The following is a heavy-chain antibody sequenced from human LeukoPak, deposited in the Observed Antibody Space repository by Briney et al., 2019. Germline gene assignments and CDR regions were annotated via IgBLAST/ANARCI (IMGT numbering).Heavy chain of an antibody. Sequence: SETLSLTCTVSGGSFSSYFWNWIRQPPGKGLEWIGFIYHSGNTNSNPSLKNRVTISVDTSKNQFSLNLSSVTAADTAVYYCARAGSWHNANFDYWGPGTLVTVSS. J-gene: IGHJ4*02. CDR3: ARAGSWHNANFDY. D-gene: IGHD6-13*01. V-gene: IGHV4-59*01. CDR2: IYHSGNT. CDR1: GGSFSSYF.